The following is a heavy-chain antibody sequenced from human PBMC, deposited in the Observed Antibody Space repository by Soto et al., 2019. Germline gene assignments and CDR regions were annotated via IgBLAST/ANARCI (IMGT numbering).Heavy chain of an antibody. D-gene: IGHD6-19*01. CDR1: SGSISSSNW. J-gene: IGHJ6*03. CDR3: AKLTAVAGIYYYYYMDV. Sequence: QVQLQESGPGLVKPSGTLSLTCAVSSGSISSSNWWSWVRQPPGKGLEWIGEIYHSGSTNYNPSLKSRVTILVDKSKNQFSLKLSSETAADTAVYYCAKLTAVAGIYYYYYMDVWGKGTTVTVSS. CDR2: IYHSGST. V-gene: IGHV4-4*02.